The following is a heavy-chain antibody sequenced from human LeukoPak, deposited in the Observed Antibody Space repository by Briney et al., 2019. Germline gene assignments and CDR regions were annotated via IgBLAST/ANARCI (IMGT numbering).Heavy chain of an antibody. J-gene: IGHJ3*02. CDR2: YSYCGCT. D-gene: IGHD3-22*01. V-gene: IGHV4-59*01. CDR1: GDPIRSYS. CDR3: STYYYGGTGYYNSSFPM. Sequence: PSETLSLTCTVCGDPIRSYSWSEIRQPPGKGLDWFVYYSYCGCTNYNPSLKSRVTLSLDTPNNLFSLTLNSLTAADQAVDYFSTYYYGGTGYYNSSFPMWGQRRMVTPSS.